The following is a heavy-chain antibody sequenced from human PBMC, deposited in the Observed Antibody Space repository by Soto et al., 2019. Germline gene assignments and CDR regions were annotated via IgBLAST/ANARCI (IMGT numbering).Heavy chain of an antibody. Sequence: GGCLRLSCAASGLTFSSFVMSWVRQAPGKGPEWVSAIVSSGATTYYADSVKGRFTISRDNSKNTLYLQMNSLRVEDTAVYYCAKLYVGSADYWGQGALVTLSS. CDR1: GLTFSSFV. V-gene: IGHV3-23*01. D-gene: IGHD1-26*01. J-gene: IGHJ4*02. CDR2: IVSSGATT. CDR3: AKLYVGSADY.